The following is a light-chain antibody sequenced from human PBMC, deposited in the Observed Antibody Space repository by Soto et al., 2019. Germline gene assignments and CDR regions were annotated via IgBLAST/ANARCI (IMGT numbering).Light chain of an antibody. V-gene: IGLV1-40*01. J-gene: IGLJ2*01. CDR2: GNS. CDR3: QSYDSSLSGPVV. CDR1: SSNIGAGYD. Sequence: QAVVTQPPSVSGAPGQRVTISCTGSSSNIGAGYDVHWYQQLPGTAPKLLIYGNSNRPSGVPDRFSGSKSGTSASLAITGLQAEDEADYYCQSYDSSLSGPVVFGGGPSSPS.